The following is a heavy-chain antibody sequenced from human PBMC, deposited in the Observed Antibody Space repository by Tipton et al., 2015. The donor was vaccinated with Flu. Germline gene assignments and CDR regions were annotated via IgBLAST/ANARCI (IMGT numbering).Heavy chain of an antibody. J-gene: IGHJ4*02. Sequence: VQLVQSGAEVKKPGASVKVSCKASGYTFTNYGMTWVRQAPGQGLEWMGWTSAYNENTVYAQNFQGRVTMTTDTSTSTVYMELRSLRSDDTAVYYCARDKVGSVHDFWGQGTLVTVSS. CDR2: TSAYNENT. CDR1: GYTFTNYG. V-gene: IGHV1-18*01. D-gene: IGHD3-10*01. CDR3: ARDKVGSVHDF.